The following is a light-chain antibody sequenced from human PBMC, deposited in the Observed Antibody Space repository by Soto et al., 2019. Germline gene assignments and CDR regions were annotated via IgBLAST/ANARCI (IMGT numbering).Light chain of an antibody. CDR2: AAS. CDR1: QGINNS. Sequence: DIQMTQSPSSLSASVGDRVTVTCRASQGINNSLAWFQQKPGKALKSLIYAASSLQSGVTSKFSGSGSGTDFTLTISSLQPEDFATYYCQQYNTYAYTFGQGTKLEIK. J-gene: IGKJ2*01. CDR3: QQYNTYAYT. V-gene: IGKV1-16*02.